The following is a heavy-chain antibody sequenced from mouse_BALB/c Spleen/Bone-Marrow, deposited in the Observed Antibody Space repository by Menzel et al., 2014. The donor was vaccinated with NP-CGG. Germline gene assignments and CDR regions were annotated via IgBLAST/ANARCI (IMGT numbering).Heavy chain of an antibody. V-gene: IGHV5-17*02. J-gene: IGHJ2*01. CDR3: TRGGNWDDFDY. D-gene: IGHD4-1*01. CDR2: ISSGSSAI. CDR1: GFTFSSFG. Sequence: DVKLVESGGGLVQPGGSRKLSCAASGFTFSSFGMHWVRQTPEKGLEWAAYISSGSSAIYYADTVKGRFTISRDNPKNTLFLQVTSLRSEDTAMYYCTRGGNWDDFDYWGQGTTLTVSS.